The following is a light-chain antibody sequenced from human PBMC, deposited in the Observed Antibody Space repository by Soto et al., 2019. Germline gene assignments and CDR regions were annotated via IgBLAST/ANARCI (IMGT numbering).Light chain of an antibody. Sequence: QSVLTQPASVCGYPGQSITISCTGTSSDVGSYNLVSWYQQHPGKAPKLMIYDVSNRPSGVSNRFSGSKSGNTASLTISGLQAEDEADYYCSSYTSSSTLHVFGTGTKVTVL. J-gene: IGLJ1*01. CDR2: DVS. V-gene: IGLV2-14*02. CDR1: SSDVGSYNL. CDR3: SSYTSSSTLHV.